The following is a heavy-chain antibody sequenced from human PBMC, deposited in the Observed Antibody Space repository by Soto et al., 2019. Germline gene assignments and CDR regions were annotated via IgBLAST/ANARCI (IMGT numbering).Heavy chain of an antibody. J-gene: IGHJ6*02. CDR3: AKVRATTLSGSYLYYGLDV. D-gene: IGHD1-26*01. Sequence: PRGCLRVCCAASRFSLSSSFLSWVRQAPVNGLDWVASISGSGGSIYYADSVEGRFTLSRDHSKNTVFLQMNNLRGDDTAVYYCAKVRATTLSGSYLYYGLDVWGQGTAVTVSS. CDR2: ISGSGGSI. V-gene: IGHV3-23*01. CDR1: RFSLSSSF.